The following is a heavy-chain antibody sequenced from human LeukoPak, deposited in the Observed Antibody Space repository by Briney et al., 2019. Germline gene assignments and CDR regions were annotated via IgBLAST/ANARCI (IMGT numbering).Heavy chain of an antibody. CDR1: GFTFSSYV. CDR2: ISHDGII. CDR3: ARDWVYKIDY. J-gene: IGHJ4*02. D-gene: IGHD5-24*01. V-gene: IGHV3-74*01. Sequence: PGGSLRLSCAPAGFTFSSYVMHWVRRTPGKGLVWVSRISHDGIISYADSVKGRFTISRDNAKNTLILQRNSLRVEDTAVYYCARDWVYKIDYWGRGTLVTVSS.